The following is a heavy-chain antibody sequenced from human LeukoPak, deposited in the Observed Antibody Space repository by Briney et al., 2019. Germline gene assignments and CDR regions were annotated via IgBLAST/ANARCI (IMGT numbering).Heavy chain of an antibody. CDR1: GYSISTGYY. V-gene: IGHV4-38-2*02. J-gene: IGHJ4*02. Sequence: SETLSLTCSVSGYSISTGYYWGWIRQPPGKGLEWIGSIYHSGSTYYNASLKSRVTISVDKSKNQFSLKLSSVTAADTAVYYCARRVEGYCSGGSCFGYYFDSWGQGTLVTVSS. CDR3: ARRVEGYCSGGSCFGYYFDS. D-gene: IGHD2-15*01. CDR2: IYHSGST.